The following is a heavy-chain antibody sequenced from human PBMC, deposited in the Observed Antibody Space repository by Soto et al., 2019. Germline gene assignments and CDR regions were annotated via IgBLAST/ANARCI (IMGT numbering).Heavy chain of an antibody. CDR3: ARDGVSGTFRDWFDP. J-gene: IGHJ5*02. CDR2: INHSGST. D-gene: IGHD3-10*01. Sequence: QVQLQQWGAGLLKPSETLSLTCAVYGGSFSGYYWSWIRQPPGKGLEWIGEINHSGSTNYNPSLKRRVTIXXDXSXXQFSLKLSSVTAADTAVYYCARDGVSGTFRDWFDPWGQGTLVTVSS. V-gene: IGHV4-34*01. CDR1: GGSFSGYY.